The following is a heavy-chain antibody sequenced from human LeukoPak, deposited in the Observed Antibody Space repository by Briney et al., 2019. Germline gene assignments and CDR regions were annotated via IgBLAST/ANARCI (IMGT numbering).Heavy chain of an antibody. Sequence: ASVKVSCKASGYTFTGYYMHWVRQAPGQGLEWMGWINPNSGGTNYAQKFQGRVTMTRDTSISTAYMELSRLTSDDTAVYCCATLRVVLIAATRIWFDPWGQGTLVTVSS. D-gene: IGHD2-15*01. J-gene: IGHJ5*02. V-gene: IGHV1-2*02. CDR2: INPNSGGT. CDR3: ATLRVVLIAATRIWFDP. CDR1: GYTFTGYY.